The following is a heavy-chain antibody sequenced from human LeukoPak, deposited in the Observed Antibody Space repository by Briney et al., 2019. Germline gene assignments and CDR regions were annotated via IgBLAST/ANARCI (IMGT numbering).Heavy chain of an antibody. CDR1: GYSIRSGFY. Sequence: PSETLSLTCTVSGYSIRSGFYWGWIRQPPGKGLEWIGNIYHSGITYYTPSLKSRVTISVDTSKNPFYLKVSSVTAADTAVYYCARAGGSFDRLPPLACGGQAT. CDR3: ARAGGSFDRLPPLAC. CDR2: IYHSGIT. J-gene: IGHJ4*02. V-gene: IGHV4-38-2*02. D-gene: IGHD3-16*01.